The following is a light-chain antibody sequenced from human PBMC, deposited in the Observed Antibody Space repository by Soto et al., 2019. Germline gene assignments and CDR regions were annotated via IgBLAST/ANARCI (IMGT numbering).Light chain of an antibody. CDR2: KAS. CDR1: QSISSW. J-gene: IGKJ1*01. Sequence: DIQMTQSPSTLSASVGDRVTITCRASQSISSWLAWYQQKPGKAPKLLIYKASSLESGVPSRFSGTGSGTEFILTISSLQPDDFATYYCKKYNGYPGTFGQGTKVEIK. CDR3: KKYNGYPGT. V-gene: IGKV1-5*03.